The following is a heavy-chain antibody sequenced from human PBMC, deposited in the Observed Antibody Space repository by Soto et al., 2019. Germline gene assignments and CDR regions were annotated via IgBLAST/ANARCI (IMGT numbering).Heavy chain of an antibody. Sequence: GGSLRLSCAASGLPFSSYGMHSVRQAPGKGLEWVAVIWYDGSNKYYADSVKGRFTISRDNSKNTLYLQMNSLRAEDTAVYYCARGALRYFDWLSAAFDIWGQGTMVTVSS. CDR2: IWYDGSNK. J-gene: IGHJ3*02. D-gene: IGHD3-9*01. CDR3: ARGALRYFDWLSAAFDI. V-gene: IGHV3-33*01. CDR1: GLPFSSYG.